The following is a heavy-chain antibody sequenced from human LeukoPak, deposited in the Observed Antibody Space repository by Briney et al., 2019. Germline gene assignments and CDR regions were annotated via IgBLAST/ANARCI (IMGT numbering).Heavy chain of an antibody. V-gene: IGHV3-64D*06. CDR3: VKAEVAATNPYFDY. CDR1: GFTFSSYA. Sequence: QPGGSLRLSCSASGFTFSSYAMHWVRQAPGKGLEYVSVISSNGGSTYYADSVKGRFTISRDNSKNTLYLQMSSLRAEDTAVYYCVKAEVAATNPYFDYWGQGTLVTVSS. J-gene: IGHJ4*02. CDR2: ISSNGGST. D-gene: IGHD2-15*01.